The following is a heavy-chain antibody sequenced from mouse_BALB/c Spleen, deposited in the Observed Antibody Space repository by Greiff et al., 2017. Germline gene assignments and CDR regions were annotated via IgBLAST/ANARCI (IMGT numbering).Heavy chain of an antibody. Sequence: EVQVVESGGGLVQPGGSRKLSCAASGFTFSSFGMHWVRQAPEKGLEWVAYISSGSSTIYYADTVKGRFTISRDNPKNTLFLQMTSLRSEDTAMYYCARDGNYGDYFDYWGQGTTLTVSS. CDR2: ISSGSSTI. V-gene: IGHV5-17*02. J-gene: IGHJ2*01. CDR3: ARDGNYGDYFDY. D-gene: IGHD2-1*01. CDR1: GFTFSSFG.